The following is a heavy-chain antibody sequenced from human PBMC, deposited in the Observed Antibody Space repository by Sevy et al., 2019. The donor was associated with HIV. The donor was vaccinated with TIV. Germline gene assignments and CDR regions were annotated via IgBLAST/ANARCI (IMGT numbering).Heavy chain of an antibody. Sequence: GGSLRLSCVASGFTFPIYSVLWVRQAPGKGLEWLTLISYDGKYKYYADSVKGRFTISRDNSNNILYLQMSSLRVEDTALYFCARVAVDYCTNDCYHRFDHWGLGTLVTVSS. CDR3: ARVAVDYCTNDCYHRFDH. D-gene: IGHD2-8*01. CDR1: GFTFPIYS. CDR2: ISYDGKYK. J-gene: IGHJ4*02. V-gene: IGHV3-30*04.